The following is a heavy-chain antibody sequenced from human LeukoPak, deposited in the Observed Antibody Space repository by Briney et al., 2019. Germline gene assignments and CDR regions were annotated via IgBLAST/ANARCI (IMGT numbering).Heavy chain of an antibody. V-gene: IGHV3-21*01. D-gene: IGHD4-17*01. CDR1: GFTFSSYS. Sequence: PGGSLRLSCAASGFTFSSYSVNWVRQAPGKGLGWVSCISSSSSYIYYADSVKGRFTISRDNAKNSLYLQMNSLRAEDTAVYYCARASVDDYGDYENAFDIWGQGTMVTVSS. J-gene: IGHJ3*02. CDR2: ISSSSSYI. CDR3: ARASVDDYGDYENAFDI.